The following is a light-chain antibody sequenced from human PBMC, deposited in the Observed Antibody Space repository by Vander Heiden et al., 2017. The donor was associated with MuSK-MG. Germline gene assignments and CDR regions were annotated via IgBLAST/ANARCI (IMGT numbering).Light chain of an antibody. CDR2: GAS. Sequence: EIVLTQSPGTLSLSPGEEATLSCRASQSVSSSYLAWYQQKPGQAPRLLIYGASSRATGIPDRFSGSGSGTDFTLTISRLEPEDFAVYYCQQYGSSPLITFGQGTRLEIK. CDR3: QQYGSSPLIT. V-gene: IGKV3-20*01. J-gene: IGKJ5*01. CDR1: QSVSSSY.